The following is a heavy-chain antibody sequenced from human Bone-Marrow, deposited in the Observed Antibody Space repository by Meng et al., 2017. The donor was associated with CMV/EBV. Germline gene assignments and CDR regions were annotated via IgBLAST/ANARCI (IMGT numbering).Heavy chain of an antibody. V-gene: IGHV1-18*01. CDR3: ARDRCDFWSGYFCY. J-gene: IGHJ4*02. CDR2: ISAYNGNT. Sequence: ASVKVSCKASGYTFTSYGISWVRQAPGQGLEWMGWISAYNGNTNYAQKLQGRVTMTTDTSTSTAYMELRSLRSDDTAVYYCARDRCDFWSGYFCYWGQGTLVTVSS. CDR1: GYTFTSYG. D-gene: IGHD3-3*01.